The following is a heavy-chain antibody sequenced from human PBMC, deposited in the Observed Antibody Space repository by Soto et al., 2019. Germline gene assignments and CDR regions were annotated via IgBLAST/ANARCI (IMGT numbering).Heavy chain of an antibody. CDR3: ASPHSGGNSGLRY. D-gene: IGHD2-21*02. V-gene: IGHV1-69*12. CDR2: IIPIFGTA. Sequence: QVQLVQSGAEVKKPGSSVKVSCKASGGTFSSYAISWVRQAPGQGLEWMGGIIPIFGTANYAQKFQGRVTITAAESTSTAYRGLSSRGSEDTAVYCCASPHSGGNSGLRYWGKGTLVTVSS. CDR1: GGTFSSYA. J-gene: IGHJ4*02.